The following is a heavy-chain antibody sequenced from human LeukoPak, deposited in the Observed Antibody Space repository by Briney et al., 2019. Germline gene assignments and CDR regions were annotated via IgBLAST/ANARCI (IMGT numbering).Heavy chain of an antibody. Sequence: GASVKVSCXASGYTFTSYGISWVRQAHGQGLEWMAWISAYNGNTNYAQKLQGRVTMTTDTSTSTAYMELRSLRSDDTAVYYCARGGYDFWSGSRSFDYWGQGTLVTVSS. V-gene: IGHV1-18*01. J-gene: IGHJ4*02. CDR2: ISAYNGNT. CDR3: ARGGYDFWSGSRSFDY. D-gene: IGHD3-3*01. CDR1: GYTFTSYG.